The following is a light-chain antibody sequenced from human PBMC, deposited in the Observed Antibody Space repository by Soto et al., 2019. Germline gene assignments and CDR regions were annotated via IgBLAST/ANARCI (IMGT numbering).Light chain of an antibody. J-gene: IGKJ1*01. CDR3: QQYNNWPPGRT. CDR2: DAS. V-gene: IGKV3D-15*01. Sequence: EIVMTQSPSTLSVSPGERATLSCRASQSVSTNLAWYQQKPGQAPRLLIYDASTRATGIPARFSGSGSGTEFTLTICSLQCEDFAVYYCQQYNNWPPGRTFGQGTKVEIK. CDR1: QSVSTN.